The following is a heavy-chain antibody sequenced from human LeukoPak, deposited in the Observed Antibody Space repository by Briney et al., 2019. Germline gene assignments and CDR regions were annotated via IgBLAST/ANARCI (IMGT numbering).Heavy chain of an antibody. CDR1: GFTFSSYA. CDR2: ISGSGGST. J-gene: IGHJ4*02. V-gene: IGHV3-23*01. Sequence: TGGSLRLSCAASGFTFSSYAMSWVRQAPGKGLEWVSAISGSGGSTYYADSVKGRFTISRDNSKNSLYLQVNSLRAEDTAVYYCARQYYDALSGFYTADFYFDLWGQGTQVTVSS. D-gene: IGHD3-3*01. CDR3: ARQYYDALSGFYTADFYFDL.